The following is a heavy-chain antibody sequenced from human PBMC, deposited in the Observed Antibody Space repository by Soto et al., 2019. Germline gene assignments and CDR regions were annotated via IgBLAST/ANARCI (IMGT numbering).Heavy chain of an antibody. CDR1: GYTFTGYY. Sequence: GASVKVSCKASGYTFTGYYMHWVRQAPGQGLEWMGWVNPNSGGTNYAQKFQGWVTMTRDTSISTAYMELSRLRSDDTAVYYCARFGRPVGYSSSWYGEWFDPWGQGTLVTVSS. CDR3: ARFGRPVGYSSSWYGEWFDP. V-gene: IGHV1-2*04. J-gene: IGHJ5*02. CDR2: VNPNSGGT. D-gene: IGHD6-13*01.